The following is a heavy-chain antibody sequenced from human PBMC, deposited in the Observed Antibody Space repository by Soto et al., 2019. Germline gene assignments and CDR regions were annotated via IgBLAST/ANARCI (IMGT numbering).Heavy chain of an antibody. D-gene: IGHD2-8*01. V-gene: IGHV1-18*01. Sequence: ASVKVSCKASGYTFTSYGISWVRQAPGQGLEWMGWISAYNGNTNYAQKLQGRVTMTTDTSTSTAYMELRSLRSDDTAVYYCARDQFLYCTNGVCYVPNYYGMDVWGQGTTVTVSS. J-gene: IGHJ6*02. CDR3: ARDQFLYCTNGVCYVPNYYGMDV. CDR1: GYTFTSYG. CDR2: ISAYNGNT.